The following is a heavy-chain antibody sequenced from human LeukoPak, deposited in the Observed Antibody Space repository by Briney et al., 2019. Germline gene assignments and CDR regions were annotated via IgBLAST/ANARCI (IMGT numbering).Heavy chain of an antibody. CDR1: GGTFSSYA. J-gene: IGHJ3*02. Sequence: SVKVSCKASGGTFSSYAISWVRQAPGQGLEWMGEIIPIFGTANYAQKFQGRVTITADESTSTAYMELSSLRSEDTAVYYCARDSDDSSGSQGGVAFDIWGQGTMVTVSS. CDR2: IIPIFGTA. D-gene: IGHD3-22*01. CDR3: ARDSDDSSGSQGGVAFDI. V-gene: IGHV1-69*13.